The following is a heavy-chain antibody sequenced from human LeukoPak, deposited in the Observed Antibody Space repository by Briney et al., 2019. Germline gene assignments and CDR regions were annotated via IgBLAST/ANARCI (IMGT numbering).Heavy chain of an antibody. CDR1: GDSVSNNIAT. V-gene: IGHV6-1*01. D-gene: IGHD2-2*01. CDR2: TYYRSTWYN. Sequence: SQTLSLTCAISGDSVSNNIATWNWVRQSPSRGLEWLGRTYYRSTWYNDYAVSVRGRITVNPDTSKNQFSLHLNSVTPEDTAVYYCARRLTQYDCFDPWGQGILVTVSS. CDR3: ARRLTQYDCFDP. J-gene: IGHJ5*02.